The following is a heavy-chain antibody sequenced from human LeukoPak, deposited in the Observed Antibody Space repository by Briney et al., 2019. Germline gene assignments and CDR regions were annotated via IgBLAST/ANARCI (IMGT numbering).Heavy chain of an antibody. V-gene: IGHV3-11*05. Sequence: PGGALRLSCASSEFSISEYYMTCMRQAPVKGPEWVAWISSSSSYTNYADSVKGRFTISRDNAKNSLYLQMNSLRDEDTAVYYCARVILKYYGSGPFDYWGQGTLVTVSS. CDR1: EFSISEYY. D-gene: IGHD3-10*01. CDR2: ISSSSSYT. J-gene: IGHJ4*02. CDR3: ARVILKYYGSGPFDY.